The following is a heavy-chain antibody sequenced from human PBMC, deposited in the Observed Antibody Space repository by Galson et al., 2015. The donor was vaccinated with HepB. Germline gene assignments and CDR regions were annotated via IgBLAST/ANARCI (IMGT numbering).Heavy chain of an antibody. CDR2: IDPSDSYT. CDR3: ARGRATGYGLDV. D-gene: IGHD1-1*01. V-gene: IGHV5-10-1*01. Sequence: QSGAEVKKPGESLTISCKASGYRFTSYWIIWVRQMPGKDLEWMGRIDPSDSYTNYSPSFQGHVTISVDKSVTTAYLQWSSLKASDTAMYYCARGRATGYGLDVWGQGTTVTVSS. CDR1: GYRFTSYW. J-gene: IGHJ6*02.